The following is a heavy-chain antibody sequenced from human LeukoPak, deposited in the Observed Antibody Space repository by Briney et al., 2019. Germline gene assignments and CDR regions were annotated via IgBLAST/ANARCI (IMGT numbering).Heavy chain of an antibody. D-gene: IGHD3-10*01. Sequence: GGSLRLSCAASGFTFSSYWMHWVRQAPGKGLVWFSRIDIDGSNTAYADSVKGRFTISRDNAKNSLYLQMNSLRAEDTAVYYCARDRKGITMVRGVIPDAFDIWGQGTMVTVSS. V-gene: IGHV3-74*01. CDR1: GFTFSSYW. CDR2: IDIDGSNT. J-gene: IGHJ3*02. CDR3: ARDRKGITMVRGVIPDAFDI.